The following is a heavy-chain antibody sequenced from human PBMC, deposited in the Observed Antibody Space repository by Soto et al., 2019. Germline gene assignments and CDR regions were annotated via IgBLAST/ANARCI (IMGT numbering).Heavy chain of an antibody. V-gene: IGHV1-18*01. CDR2: ISAYNGNT. CDR3: ARSPPSTYDFWSGYYIPDAFDI. CDR1: GYTYTSYG. J-gene: IGHJ3*02. Sequence: GSSVTVSCKTSGYTYTSYGVIWVRQAPGQGLEWMGWISAYNGNTNYAQKLQGRVTMTTDTSTSTAYMELRSLRSDDTAVYYCARSPPSTYDFWSGYYIPDAFDIWGQGTMVTVSS. D-gene: IGHD3-3*01.